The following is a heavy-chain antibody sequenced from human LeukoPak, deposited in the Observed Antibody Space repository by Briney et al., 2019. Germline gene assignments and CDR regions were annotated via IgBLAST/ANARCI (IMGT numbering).Heavy chain of an antibody. V-gene: IGHV4-61*08. J-gene: IGHJ5*02. Sequence: SETLSLTCTVTGGSISSGGYYWSWIRQHPGKGLEWIGYIYYSGSTNYNPSLKSRVTISVDTSKNQFSLKLSSVTAADTAVYYCARVGLAYCSSTSCYLSAFDPWGQGTLVTVSS. D-gene: IGHD2-2*01. CDR2: IYYSGST. CDR3: ARVGLAYCSSTSCYLSAFDP. CDR1: GGSISSGGYY.